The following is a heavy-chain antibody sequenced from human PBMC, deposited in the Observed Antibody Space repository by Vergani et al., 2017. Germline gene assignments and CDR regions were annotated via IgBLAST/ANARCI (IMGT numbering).Heavy chain of an antibody. CDR2: MNPNSGNT. V-gene: IGHV1-8*01. CDR3: ARDPRGYGGDPEDYYYGMDV. J-gene: IGHJ6*02. D-gene: IGHD2-21*02. CDR1: GYTFTSYD. Sequence: QVQLVQSGAEVKKPGASVKVSCKASGYTFTSYDINWVRQATGQGLEWMGWMNPNSGNTGYAQKFQGRVTMTRNTSISTAYMELSSLRSQDTAVYYCARDPRGYGGDPEDYYYGMDVWGQGTTVTVSS.